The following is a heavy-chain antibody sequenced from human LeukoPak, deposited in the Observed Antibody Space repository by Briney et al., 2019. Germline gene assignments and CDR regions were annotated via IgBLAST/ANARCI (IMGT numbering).Heavy chain of an antibody. CDR1: GFTFSSYS. Sequence: GGSLRLSCAASGFTFSSYSMNWVRQAPGKGLEWVANIKQDGSEKYDVDSVKGRFTISIDNAKNSLYLQMTSRRAEDTAVYYCARDWGYSYGPGRDYWGQGTLVTVSS. J-gene: IGHJ4*02. V-gene: IGHV3-7*01. CDR2: IKQDGSEK. D-gene: IGHD5-18*01. CDR3: ARDWGYSYGPGRDY.